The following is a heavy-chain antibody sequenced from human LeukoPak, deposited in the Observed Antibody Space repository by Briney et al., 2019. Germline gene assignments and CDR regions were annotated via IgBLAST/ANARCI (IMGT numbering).Heavy chain of an antibody. CDR2: INPNSGGT. CDR3: ARVSSTSLYDAFDI. CDR1: GYTFTSYD. D-gene: IGHD2-2*01. V-gene: IGHV1-2*02. J-gene: IGHJ3*02. Sequence: RASVKVSCKASGYTFTSYDINWVRQAPGQGLEWMGWINPNSGGTNYAQKFQGRVTMTRDTSISTAYMELSRLRSDDTAVYYCARVSSTSLYDAFDIWGQGTMVTVSS.